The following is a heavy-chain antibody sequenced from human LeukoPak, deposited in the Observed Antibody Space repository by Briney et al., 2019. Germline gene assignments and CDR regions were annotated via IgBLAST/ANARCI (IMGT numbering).Heavy chain of an antibody. CDR1: GYNFTNYW. V-gene: IGHV5-51*01. CDR3: ARGGSHFEY. D-gene: IGHD3-16*01. Sequence: GESLKISCKGSGYNFTNYWIGWVRQMPGKGLEWMGIIYPGDSDVRYSPSFQGQVTISADKSINTAYLQRSSLKASDTAIYYCARGGSHFEYWGQGTLVIVSS. CDR2: IYPGDSDV. J-gene: IGHJ4*02.